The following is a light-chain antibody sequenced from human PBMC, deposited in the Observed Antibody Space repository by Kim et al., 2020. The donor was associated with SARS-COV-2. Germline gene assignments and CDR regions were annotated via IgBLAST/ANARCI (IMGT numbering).Light chain of an antibody. CDR3: AAWDDSLNGPV. CDR1: SSNIGSNT. J-gene: IGLJ3*02. Sequence: ELTQPPSASGIPGQRVTISCSGSSSNIGSNTVSWYQQLPGTAPKLLIYSDKQRPSGVPDRFSGSKSDTSASLAISGLQSEDEADYYCAAWDDSLNGPVFGGGTQLTVL. V-gene: IGLV1-44*01. CDR2: SDK.